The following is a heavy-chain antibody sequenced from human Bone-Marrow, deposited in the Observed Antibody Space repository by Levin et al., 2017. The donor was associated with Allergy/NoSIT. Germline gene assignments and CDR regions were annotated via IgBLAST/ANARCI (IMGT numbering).Heavy chain of an antibody. J-gene: IGHJ4*02. CDR3: ARDLNYSGWVTIGTPFDH. V-gene: IGHV3-30-3*01. CDR1: GFDFSTYA. CDR2: ISYGGSNQ. Sequence: GGSLRLSCSASGFDFSTYAMHWVRQAPGKGLEWVTVISYGGSNQYYAESVKGRFTISRDNSKNTLYLQMNSLRPEDTALYYCARDLNYSGWVTIGTPFDHWGRGTLVTVSS. D-gene: IGHD6-19*01.